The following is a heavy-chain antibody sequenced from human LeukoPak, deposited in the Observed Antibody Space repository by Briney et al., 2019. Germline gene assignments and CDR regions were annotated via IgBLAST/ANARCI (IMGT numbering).Heavy chain of an antibody. CDR3: ARTIEGYYYGSGSYIDY. V-gene: IGHV1-18*01. Sequence: GASVKVSCKASGYTFTSYGISWVRQAPGQGLEWMGWISAYNGNTNYAQKLQGRVTMTTDTSTSTAYMELRSLRSDDTAVYYCARTIEGYYYGSGSYIDYWGQGTLVTVSS. CDR2: ISAYNGNT. CDR1: GYTFTSYG. D-gene: IGHD3-10*01. J-gene: IGHJ4*02.